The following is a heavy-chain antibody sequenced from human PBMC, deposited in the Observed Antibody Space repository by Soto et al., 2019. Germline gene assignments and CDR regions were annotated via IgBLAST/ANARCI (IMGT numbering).Heavy chain of an antibody. V-gene: IGHV3-21*01. J-gene: IGHJ4*02. CDR3: ARVSGSSQFDY. D-gene: IGHD6-13*01. CDR1: GCHFRSHG. Sequence: GESLRLYCASSGCHFRSHGMNWLRQAPGKGLEWVSSISSSSSYIYYADSVKGRFTISRDNAKNSLYLQMNSLRAEDTAVYYCARVSGSSQFDYWGQGTLVTVSS. CDR2: ISSSSSYI.